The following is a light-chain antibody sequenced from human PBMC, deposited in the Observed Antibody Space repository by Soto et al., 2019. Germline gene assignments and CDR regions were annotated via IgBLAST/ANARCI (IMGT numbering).Light chain of an antibody. V-gene: IGLV2-11*01. J-gene: IGLJ3*02. CDR2: DVS. CDR1: SSDVGTYNY. Sequence: QSALTQPRSVSGSPGQSVTISCTGTSSDVGTYNYVSWYQQHPGKAPKLMIYDVSQRPSGVPDRFSGSKSGNTASLTISGLQAEDESDYYCSSYAGSNLWVFGGGTKLTVL. CDR3: SSYAGSNLWV.